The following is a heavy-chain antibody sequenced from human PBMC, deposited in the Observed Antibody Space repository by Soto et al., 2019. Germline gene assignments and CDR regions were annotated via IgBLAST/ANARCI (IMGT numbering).Heavy chain of an antibody. V-gene: IGHV3-53*01. D-gene: IGHD3-22*01. CDR2: IYSVGST. J-gene: IGHJ4*02. CDR1: GFTFSSYS. CDR3: ARGYYYDSSGSDFDY. Sequence: GGSLRLSCAASGFTFSSYSMNWVRQAPGKGLEWVSVIYSVGSTYYADSVKGRFTISRDNSKNTLYLQMNSLRAEDTAVYYCARGYYYDSSGSDFDYWGQGTLVTVSS.